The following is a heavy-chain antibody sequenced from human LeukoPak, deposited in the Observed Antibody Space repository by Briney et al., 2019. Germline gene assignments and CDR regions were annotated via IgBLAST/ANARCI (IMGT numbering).Heavy chain of an antibody. J-gene: IGHJ4*02. D-gene: IGHD3-22*01. CDR1: GFTFSSYG. V-gene: IGHV3-30*02. CDR3: AKDPSGYYDSSGYYSD. Sequence: GGSLRLPCAASGFTFSSYGMHWVRQAPGKGLEWVAFIRYDGSNKYYADSVKGRFTISRDNSKNTLYLQMNSLRAEDTAVYYCAKDPSGYYDSSGYYSDWGQGTLVTVSS. CDR2: IRYDGSNK.